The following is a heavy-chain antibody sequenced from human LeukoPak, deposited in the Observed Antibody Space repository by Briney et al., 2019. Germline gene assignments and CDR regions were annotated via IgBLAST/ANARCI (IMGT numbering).Heavy chain of an antibody. CDR2: IYYSESP. CDR1: GDSLSSGGDY. V-gene: IGHV4-31*03. CDR3: ARDPSSYYYDSSGYCYEGAFDI. J-gene: IGHJ3*02. D-gene: IGHD3-22*01. Sequence: PSETLSLTCTVSGDSLSSGGDYWSWIRQHPGKGVEWIGYIYYSESPYYNPSLKSRVTISVDTSKNQFSLKLSSVTAADTAVYYCARDPSSYYYDSSGYCYEGAFDIWGQGTMVTVSS.